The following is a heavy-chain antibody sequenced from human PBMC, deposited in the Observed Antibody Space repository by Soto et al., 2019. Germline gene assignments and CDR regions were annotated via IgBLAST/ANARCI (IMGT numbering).Heavy chain of an antibody. CDR3: ASGVVRGVQYYYYYGMDV. V-gene: IGHV1-8*01. Sequence: SVKVSCKASGYTFTSYDINWVRQATGQGLEWMGWMNPNSGNTGYAQKFQGRVTMTRNTSISTAYMELSSLRSEDTAVYYCASGVVRGVQYYYYYGMDVWGQGTTVTVSS. D-gene: IGHD3-10*01. J-gene: IGHJ6*02. CDR1: GYTFTSYD. CDR2: MNPNSGNT.